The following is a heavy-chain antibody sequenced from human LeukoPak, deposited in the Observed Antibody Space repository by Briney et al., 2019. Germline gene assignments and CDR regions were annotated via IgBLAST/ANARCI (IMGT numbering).Heavy chain of an antibody. D-gene: IGHD2-15*01. V-gene: IGHV3-23*01. Sequence: PGGSLRLSCAASGFTFTSYTMNWVRQAPGKGLVWVSRIRNDGTGTTYADSVKGRFTISRDNSKNTLYLQMNSLRAEDTAVYYCAKGRCSGGSCYGRGFDYWGQGTLVTVSS. CDR3: AKGRCSGGSCYGRGFDY. CDR1: GFTFTSYT. CDR2: IRNDGTGT. J-gene: IGHJ4*02.